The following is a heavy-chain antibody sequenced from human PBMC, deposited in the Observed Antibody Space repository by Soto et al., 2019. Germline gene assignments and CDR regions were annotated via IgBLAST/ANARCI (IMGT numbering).Heavy chain of an antibody. V-gene: IGHV3-23*01. CDR2: ISGSGGST. J-gene: IGHJ4*02. CDR1: GFTFSSYA. CDR3: AKGHYYDSSGYYPFGY. D-gene: IGHD3-22*01. Sequence: VQLLESGGGLVQPGGSLRLSCAASGFTFSSYAMSWVRQAPGKGLEWVSAISGSGGSTYYADSVKGRFTISRDNSKNTLYLQMNSLRAEDTAVYYCAKGHYYDSSGYYPFGYWGQGTLVTVSS.